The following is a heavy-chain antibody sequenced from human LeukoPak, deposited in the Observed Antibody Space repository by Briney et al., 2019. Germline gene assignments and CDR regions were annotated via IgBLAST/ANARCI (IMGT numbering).Heavy chain of an antibody. CDR1: GYTFTSYY. CDR3: AKPTLEGDYYYYYYMDV. CDR2: INPSGGST. J-gene: IGHJ6*03. Sequence: EASVKVSCKASGYTFTSYYMHWVRQAPGQGLEWMGIINPSGGSTSYAQKFQGRVTMTRDTSTSTVYMELSSLRSEDTAVYYCAKPTLEGDYYYYYYMDVWGKGTTVTVSS. V-gene: IGHV1-46*01.